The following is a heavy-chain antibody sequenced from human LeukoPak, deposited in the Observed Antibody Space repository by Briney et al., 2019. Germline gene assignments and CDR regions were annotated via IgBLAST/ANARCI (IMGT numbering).Heavy chain of an antibody. V-gene: IGHV1-8*01. CDR2: MNPNSGNT. J-gene: IGHJ4*02. CDR1: GYTFTSYD. CDR3: ATLYGSGSYSPFYFDY. D-gene: IGHD3-10*01. Sequence: ASVDVSCKASGYTFTSYDINWVRQATGQGLEWMGWMNPNSGNTGYAQKFQGRVTMTRNTSISTAYMELSSLRSEDTAVYYCATLYGSGSYSPFYFDYWGQGTLVTVSS.